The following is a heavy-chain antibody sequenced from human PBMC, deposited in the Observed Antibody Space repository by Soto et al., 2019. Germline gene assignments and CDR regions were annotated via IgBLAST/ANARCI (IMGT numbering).Heavy chain of an antibody. Sequence: ASVKVSCKASGYTFTSYGITWVRQAPGQGLEWMGWISAYNGNTNYAQKLQGRVTMTTDTSTSTAYMELRSLRSDDTAVYYCARRYCSGGSCYFDFDYWGQGTLVTVSS. CDR3: ARRYCSGGSCYFDFDY. D-gene: IGHD2-15*01. CDR2: ISAYNGNT. J-gene: IGHJ4*02. V-gene: IGHV1-18*01. CDR1: GYTFTSYG.